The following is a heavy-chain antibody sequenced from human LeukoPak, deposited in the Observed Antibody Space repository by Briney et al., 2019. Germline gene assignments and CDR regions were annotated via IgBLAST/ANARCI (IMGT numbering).Heavy chain of an antibody. V-gene: IGHV3-7*01. J-gene: IGHJ4*02. D-gene: IGHD3-3*02. CDR2: IKEDGSEK. CDR3: AASIIIFGVNDY. Sequence: GGSLRLSCSASGFTFSDYWMSWVRQAPGKGLEWVANIKEDGSEKHFVDSVKGRFTISRDNAKNSLYLQMNSLRAEDTAVYYCAASIIIFGVNDYWGQGTLVTVSS. CDR1: GFTFSDYW.